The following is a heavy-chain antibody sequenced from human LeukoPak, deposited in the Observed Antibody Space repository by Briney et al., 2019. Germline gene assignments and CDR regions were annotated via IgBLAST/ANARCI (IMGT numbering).Heavy chain of an antibody. J-gene: IGHJ4*02. CDR2: ISGYNGNT. D-gene: IGHD6-19*01. Sequence: ASAKVSSKASDYTFTNYGISWVRQAPGQGLEWVAWISGYNGNTNYAQKLQGRVTMTTDTSTSTAHMELRSLRSDDTAVYYCTRGGNGWFFDYWGQGTLVTVSS. CDR1: DYTFTNYG. V-gene: IGHV1-18*01. CDR3: TRGGNGWFFDY.